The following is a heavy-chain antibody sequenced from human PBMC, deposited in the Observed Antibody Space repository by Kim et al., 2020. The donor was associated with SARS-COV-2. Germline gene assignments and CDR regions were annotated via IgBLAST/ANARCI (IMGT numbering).Heavy chain of an antibody. Sequence: ASVKVSCKTSGYTFSSYVIHWVRQAPGQGLEWMALINPSEGNATYAQNFQGRVTVTRDTSTSTVYLEVNSLRYEDAAVYYCARAGDDDLSQYFDSWGQGTQVTVSS. D-gene: IGHD2-21*02. V-gene: IGHV1-46*01. CDR3: ARAGDDDLSQYFDS. CDR2: INPSEGNA. J-gene: IGHJ4*02. CDR1: GYTFSSYV.